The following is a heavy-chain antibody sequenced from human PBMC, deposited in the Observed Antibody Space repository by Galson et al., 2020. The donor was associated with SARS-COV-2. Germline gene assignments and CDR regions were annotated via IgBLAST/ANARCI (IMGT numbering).Heavy chain of an antibody. CDR3: ARRGSGWYEEFDY. CDR2: ITSTGSIK. D-gene: IGHD6-19*01. Sequence: NSGGSLRLSCVASGVTFSDSYMTWIRQVPGKGLEWISYITSTGSIKYYADSVKGRFTISRDNAKNSLYLQMNSLRAEDTAVYYCARRGSGWYEEFDYWGQGTLVTVSS. V-gene: IGHV3-11*04. CDR1: GVTFSDSY. J-gene: IGHJ4*02.